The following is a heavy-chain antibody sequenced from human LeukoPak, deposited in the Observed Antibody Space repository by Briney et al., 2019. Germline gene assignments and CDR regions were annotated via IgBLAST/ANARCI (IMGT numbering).Heavy chain of an antibody. CDR2: ICGSGGST. CDR3: ARGRAYYDSSGYWNYGY. Sequence: PGGSLRLSCAASGFTFSSYALSWVRQAPGEGLEGVSAICGSGGSTYYADPVKGRFTISRDNSKNTLYLQMNSLRAEDTAVYYCARGRAYYDSSGYWNYGYWGQGTLVTVSS. V-gene: IGHV3-23*01. J-gene: IGHJ4*02. CDR1: GFTFSSYA. D-gene: IGHD3-22*01.